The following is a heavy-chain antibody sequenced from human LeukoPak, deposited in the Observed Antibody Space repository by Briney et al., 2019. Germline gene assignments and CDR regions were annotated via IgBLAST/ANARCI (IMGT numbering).Heavy chain of an antibody. V-gene: IGHV3-21*01. J-gene: IGHJ6*04. D-gene: IGHD4-17*01. CDR3: ASLTVTTSLGAFDI. CDR2: ISSSSSYI. CDR1: GFTFSSYS. Sequence: PGGSLRLSCAASGFTFSSYSMNWVRQAPGKGLEWVSSISSSSSYIYYADSVKGRFTISRDNAKNSLYLQMNSLRAEDTAVYYCASLTVTTSLGAFDIWGKGTTVTVSS.